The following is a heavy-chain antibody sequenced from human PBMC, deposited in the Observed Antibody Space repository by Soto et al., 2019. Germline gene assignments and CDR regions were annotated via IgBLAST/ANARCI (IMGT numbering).Heavy chain of an antibody. CDR1: GFTFNIYA. J-gene: IGHJ4*02. CDR3: ARDPRNYCSSSSCYVGGFDL. D-gene: IGHD2-2*01. V-gene: IGHV3-30*01. CDR2: ITYDGTKT. Sequence: QVQLVESGGGVVQPGRSLRLSCAASGFTFNIYAFHWVRQAPGKGLEWVALITYDGTKTYHADSVKGRFTISRDNSQNALDVQMNRLRAEDTAIYSCARDPRNYCSSSSCYVGGFDLWGQGALVTVSS.